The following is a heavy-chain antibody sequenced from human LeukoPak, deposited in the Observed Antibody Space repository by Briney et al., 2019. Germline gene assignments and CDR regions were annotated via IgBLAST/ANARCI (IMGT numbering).Heavy chain of an antibody. Sequence: PGRSLRLSCAASGFTFSGYGMHWVRQTPGKGLEWVAVISYDGSNKYYTDSVKGRFTISRDNSKNTMYLQMNSLRAEDTAMYYCAKDGSGLTYYFDQWDQGTLVTVSS. D-gene: IGHD5-12*01. V-gene: IGHV3-30*18. J-gene: IGHJ4*02. CDR3: AKDGSGLTYYFDQ. CDR2: ISYDGSNK. CDR1: GFTFSGYG.